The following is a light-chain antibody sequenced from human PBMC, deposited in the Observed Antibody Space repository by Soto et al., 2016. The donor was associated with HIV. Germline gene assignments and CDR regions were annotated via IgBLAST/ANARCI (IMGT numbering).Light chain of an antibody. CDR1: NVGSKS. CDR2: DDS. Sequence: SYELTQPPSLSVAPRKTARITCGGNNVGSKSVQWYQQKPGQAPILVLYDDSDRPSGIPERFSGSNSGDTATLTISRVEAGDEADYYCQVWDASTGLVVFGGGTKLTVL. V-gene: IGLV3-21*03. J-gene: IGLJ2*01. CDR3: QVWDASTGLVV.